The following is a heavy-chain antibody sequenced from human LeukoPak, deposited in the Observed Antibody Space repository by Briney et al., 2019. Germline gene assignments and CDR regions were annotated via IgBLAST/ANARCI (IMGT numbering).Heavy chain of an antibody. Sequence: SQTLSLTCTVSGGSISSGDYYWSWIRQPPGKGLEWIGYIYYSGSTYYNPSLKSRVTISVDTSKNQFSLKLSSVTAADTAVYYCASSNYYDSSGYAVRAFDIWGQGTMVTVSS. D-gene: IGHD3-22*01. J-gene: IGHJ3*02. CDR1: GGSISSGDYY. CDR2: IYYSGST. V-gene: IGHV4-30-4*01. CDR3: ASSNYYDSSGYAVRAFDI.